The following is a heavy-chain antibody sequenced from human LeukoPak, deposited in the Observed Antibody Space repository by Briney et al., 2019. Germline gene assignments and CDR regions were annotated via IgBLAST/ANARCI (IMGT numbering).Heavy chain of an antibody. V-gene: IGHV5-51*01. Sequence: GESLQISCKGSGYSFTSYWIAWVRQMPGKGLEWMGIIYPGDSDTRYSPSFQGQVTVSADKSISTAYLHWSSLKASDTAMYYCARQYSTGFKFDYWGQGTLVTVSS. CDR3: ARQYSTGFKFDY. D-gene: IGHD6-19*01. CDR1: GYSFTSYW. CDR2: IYPGDSDT. J-gene: IGHJ4*02.